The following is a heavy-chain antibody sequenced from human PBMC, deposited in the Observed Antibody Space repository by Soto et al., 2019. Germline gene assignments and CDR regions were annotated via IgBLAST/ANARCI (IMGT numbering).Heavy chain of an antibody. CDR3: APQALMSSHPGVGATYFDR. V-gene: IGHV1-2*02. CDR2: IDPKSGGT. D-gene: IGHD3-3*01. CDR1: GYSFTGYS. Sequence: ASVKFSCKTSGYSFTGYSVHRVRQAPGHGPEWMGWIDPKSGGTKYAQKFQGRVTMTRDTSISTVFMELSRVRSDDTAVYYCAPQALMSSHPGVGATYFDRWGQGTLVTVSS. J-gene: IGHJ4*02.